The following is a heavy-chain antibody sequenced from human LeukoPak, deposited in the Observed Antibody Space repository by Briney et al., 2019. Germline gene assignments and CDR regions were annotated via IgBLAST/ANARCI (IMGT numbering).Heavy chain of an antibody. Sequence: PGGSLRPSCAASGFTFSSYGMHWVRQAPGKGLEWVAVIWYDGSNYYYADSVKGRFTISRDNSKNTLYLQMNSLRAEDTAVYYCARGYTFGGVIARCYFDYWGQGTLVTVSS. J-gene: IGHJ4*02. CDR3: ARGYTFGGVIARCYFDY. V-gene: IGHV3-33*01. D-gene: IGHD3-16*02. CDR2: IWYDGSNY. CDR1: GFTFSSYG.